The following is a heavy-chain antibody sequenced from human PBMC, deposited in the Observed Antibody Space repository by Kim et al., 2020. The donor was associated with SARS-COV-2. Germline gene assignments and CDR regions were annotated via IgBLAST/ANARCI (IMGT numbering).Heavy chain of an antibody. J-gene: IGHJ4*02. CDR3: ARRRDDYFRQPDFDY. CDR1: GYTFTSYW. CDR2: IYPGDSDT. V-gene: IGHV5-51*01. D-gene: IGHD4-17*01. Sequence: GESLKISCKGSGYTFTSYWIGWVRQMPGKGLEWMGIIYPGDSDTRYSPSFQGQVTISADRSISTAYLQWSGLKASDTAMYYCARRRDDYFRQPDFDYWGQGTLVTVSS.